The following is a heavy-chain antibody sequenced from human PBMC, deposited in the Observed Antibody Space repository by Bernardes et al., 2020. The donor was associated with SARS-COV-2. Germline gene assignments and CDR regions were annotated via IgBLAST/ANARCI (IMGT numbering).Heavy chain of an antibody. CDR3: ARDPAFGVVITDFDY. V-gene: IGHV3-33*01. CDR1: GFTFSSYG. J-gene: IGHJ4*02. D-gene: IGHD3-3*01. Sequence: GGSLRLSCAASGFTFSSYGMHWVRQAPGKGLEWVAVIWYDGSNKYYADSVKGRFTISRDNSKNTLYLQMNSLRAEDTAVYYCARDPAFGVVITDFDYWGQGTLVTVSS. CDR2: IWYDGSNK.